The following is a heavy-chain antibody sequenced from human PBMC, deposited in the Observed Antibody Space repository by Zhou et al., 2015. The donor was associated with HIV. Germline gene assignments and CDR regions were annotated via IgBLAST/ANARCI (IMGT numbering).Heavy chain of an antibody. CDR3: AREGSPVRSVLRFLSASFPV. Sequence: QVQLVQSGAEVKKPGSSVKVSCKASGGTFSSYAISWVRQAPGQGLEWMGGIIPIFGTANYAQKFQGRVTITADESTSTAYMELSSLRSEDTAVYYCAREGSPVRSVLRFLSASFPVWGKGTTVTVSS. CDR2: IIPIFGTA. CDR1: GGTFSSYA. D-gene: IGHD3-3*01. V-gene: IGHV1-69*01. J-gene: IGHJ6*04.